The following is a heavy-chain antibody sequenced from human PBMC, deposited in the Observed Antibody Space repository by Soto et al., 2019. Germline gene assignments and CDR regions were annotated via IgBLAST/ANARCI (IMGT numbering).Heavy chain of an antibody. V-gene: IGHV3-23*01. J-gene: IGHJ5*02. CDR2: ISGSGGST. Sequence: EVQLLDSGGGLVQPGGSLRLSCAASGLTFRSYAMSWVRQDPGKGLEWVSVISGSGGSTYYADSVKGRFTISRYNSKNTLYLQMNSLRAEDTAVYYCAKRSSGNWFDPWGQGTLVTVSS. CDR1: GLTFRSYA. CDR3: AKRSSGNWFDP. D-gene: IGHD3-10*01.